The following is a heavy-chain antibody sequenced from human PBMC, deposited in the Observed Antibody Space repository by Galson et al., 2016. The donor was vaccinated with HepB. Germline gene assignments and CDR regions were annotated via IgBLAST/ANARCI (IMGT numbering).Heavy chain of an antibody. Sequence: LRLSCAASGFTFNNYAMNWVRQAPGKGLEWISAIRISVGNPHYADSVKGRFTISTDTSKNTLYLQMNSLRAEDTAVYYCARKEFHIDVWGKGTAVTVSS. CDR2: IRISVGNP. J-gene: IGHJ6*03. CDR3: ARKEFHIDV. V-gene: IGHV3-23*01. CDR1: GFTFNNYA.